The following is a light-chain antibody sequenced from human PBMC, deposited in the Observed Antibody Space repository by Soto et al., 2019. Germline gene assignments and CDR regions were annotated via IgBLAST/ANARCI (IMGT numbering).Light chain of an antibody. Sequence: QSALIQPASVSGSPGQSITISCTGTSSDIGTYNYVSWYQQHPGKVPKLMIYEVSNRPSGVSNRFSGSKSGNTASLAISGLQAEDEADYYCSSYTTSSTQVFGGGTKVTVL. CDR3: SSYTTSSTQV. CDR2: EVS. CDR1: SSDIGTYNY. J-gene: IGLJ3*02. V-gene: IGLV2-14*01.